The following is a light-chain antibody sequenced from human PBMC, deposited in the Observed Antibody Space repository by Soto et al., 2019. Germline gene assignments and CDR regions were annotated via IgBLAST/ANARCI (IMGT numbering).Light chain of an antibody. Sequence: VVMPQSPLSLPATLGQPASISCRSSQSLAYSDGNTYLNWFQQRPGQSPRRLIYKVSNRDSGVPDRFSGSGSGTDFTLKISRVAAEDVGVYYCMQGTHWPPYTFGQGTKLEIK. CDR3: MQGTHWPPYT. CDR1: QSLAYSDGNTY. CDR2: KVS. V-gene: IGKV2-30*01. J-gene: IGKJ2*01.